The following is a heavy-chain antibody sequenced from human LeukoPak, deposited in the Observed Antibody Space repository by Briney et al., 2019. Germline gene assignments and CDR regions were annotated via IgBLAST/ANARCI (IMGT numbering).Heavy chain of an antibody. Sequence: ASVKVSCKASGYTFTSYAMHWVRQAPGQRLEWMGWINAGNGNTKYSQKFQGRVTITRDTSASTAYMELSSLRSEDTAVYYCARDRWDYYGSGIHYYGMDVWGKGTTVTVSS. D-gene: IGHD3-10*01. V-gene: IGHV1-3*01. CDR2: INAGNGNT. J-gene: IGHJ6*04. CDR3: ARDRWDYYGSGIHYYGMDV. CDR1: GYTFTSYA.